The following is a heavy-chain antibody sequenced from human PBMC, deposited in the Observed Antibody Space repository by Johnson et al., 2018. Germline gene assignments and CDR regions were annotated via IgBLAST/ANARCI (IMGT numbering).Heavy chain of an antibody. Sequence: VQLQESGGGLVQHRGSLRLSCAASGFTFTDYWMHWVRQAPGKGLVWVTRINSDGGGTIYADSVKGRVTMSRDNAKNTLYLQRNSLRAEDTAVYSGARGGWDHAFDIWGQGTMVTVSS. CDR3: ARGGWDHAFDI. V-gene: IGHV3-74*01. CDR2: INSDGGGT. D-gene: IGHD1-26*01. CDR1: GFTFTDYW. J-gene: IGHJ3*02.